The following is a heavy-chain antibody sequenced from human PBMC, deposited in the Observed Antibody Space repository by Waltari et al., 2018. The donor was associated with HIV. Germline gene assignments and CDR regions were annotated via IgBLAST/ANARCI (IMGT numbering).Heavy chain of an antibody. CDR1: GGSISSGGYY. CDR3: ARVLSAGGVRWFDP. CDR2: IYYSGSN. Sequence: QVQLQESGPGLVKPSQTLSLTCTVPGGSISSGGYYWSWIRQHPGKGLEWIGYIYYSGSNYYNPSLKSRVTISVDTSKNHFSLKLSSVAAADTAVYYCARVLSAGGVRWFDPWGQGTLVTVSS. V-gene: IGHV4-31*03. D-gene: IGHD3-16*01. J-gene: IGHJ5*02.